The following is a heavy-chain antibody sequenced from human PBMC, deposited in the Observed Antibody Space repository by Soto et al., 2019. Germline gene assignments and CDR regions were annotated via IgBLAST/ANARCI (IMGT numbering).Heavy chain of an antibody. CDR2: ISGSGDNT. D-gene: IGHD2-21*01. CDR1: VFTFSNYV. CDR3: AKLPLVVALGFDY. V-gene: IGHV3-23*01. J-gene: IGHJ4*02. Sequence: GGSLRLSCAASVFTFSNYVMSWVRQAPGKGLEWVSSISGSGDNTYYADSVKGRFTISRDNSKNTLFLQMNSLRAEDTAVYYCAKLPLVVALGFDYWGQGTLVSVSS.